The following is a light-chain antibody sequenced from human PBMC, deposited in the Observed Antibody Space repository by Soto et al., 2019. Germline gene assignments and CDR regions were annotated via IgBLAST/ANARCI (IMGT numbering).Light chain of an antibody. CDR1: SSDIGSYNY. CDR2: EVS. V-gene: IGLV2-14*01. Sequence: QSALTQPASVSGSPGQSIAISCTGTSSDIGSYNYVSWYQQHPGKAPKLMIHEVSNRPSGVSDRFSGSKSGNTASLTISGLQADDEADYYCSSHTTYSTRVFGTGTKLIVL. J-gene: IGLJ1*01. CDR3: SSHTTYSTRV.